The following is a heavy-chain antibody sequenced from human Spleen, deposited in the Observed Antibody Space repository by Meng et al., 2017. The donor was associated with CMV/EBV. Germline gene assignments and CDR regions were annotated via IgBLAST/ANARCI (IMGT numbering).Heavy chain of an antibody. CDR3: ASEDPRLYDFWSSTSNYGMDV. J-gene: IGHJ6*02. Sequence: AAIKVSCKASGYTFTSYYMHWVRQAPGQGLEWMGILNPSGGSTSYAQKCQGRVTMTRDTSTSTVYMELSSLRSEDTAVYYCASEDPRLYDFWSSTSNYGMDVWGQGTKVTVSS. CDR2: LNPSGGST. CDR1: GYTFTSYY. V-gene: IGHV1-46*01. D-gene: IGHD3-3*01.